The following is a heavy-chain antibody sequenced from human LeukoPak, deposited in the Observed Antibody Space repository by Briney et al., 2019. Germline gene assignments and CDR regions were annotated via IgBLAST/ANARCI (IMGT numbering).Heavy chain of an antibody. CDR3: VVRGHYYYYGMDV. V-gene: IGHV4-4*07. CDR1: GGSISSYY. D-gene: IGHD2-2*01. CDR2: IYTSGST. J-gene: IGHJ6*02. Sequence: SETLSLTCTVSGGSISSYYWSWIRQPAGKGLEWIGRIYTSGSTNYSPSLKSRVTMSVDTSKNQFSLKLSSVTAADTAVYYCVVRGHYYYYGMDVWGQGTTVTVSS.